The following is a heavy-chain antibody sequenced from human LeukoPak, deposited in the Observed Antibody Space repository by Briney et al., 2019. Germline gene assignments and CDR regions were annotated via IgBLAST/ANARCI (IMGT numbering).Heavy chain of an antibody. V-gene: IGHV3-7*03. J-gene: IGHJ4*02. Sequence: GGSLRLSCAGSGFTFSDFWMTWVRQTPGKGLEWVANIKEDGTEKNLVDSVKGRFTISRDNTKNTLYLQMNSLRAEDTAVYYCARVSRGPHPYYYDSSGYMDYWGQGTLVTVSS. CDR3: ARVSRGPHPYYYDSSGYMDY. CDR2: IKEDGTEK. CDR1: GFTFSDFW. D-gene: IGHD3-22*01.